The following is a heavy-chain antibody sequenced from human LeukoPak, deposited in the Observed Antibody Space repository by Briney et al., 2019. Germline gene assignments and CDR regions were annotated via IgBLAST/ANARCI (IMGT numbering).Heavy chain of an antibody. D-gene: IGHD2-2*01. CDR2: INPNSGGT. Sequence: LGASVKVSCKASGYTFTGYYMHWVRQAPGQGLEWMGWINPNSGGTNYAQKFQGRVTMTRDTSISTAYMELSRLRSEDTAVYYCARGIWDIVVVPAAPQVEWFDPWGQGTLVTVSS. CDR1: GYTFTGYY. J-gene: IGHJ5*02. V-gene: IGHV1-2*03. CDR3: ARGIWDIVVVPAAPQVEWFDP.